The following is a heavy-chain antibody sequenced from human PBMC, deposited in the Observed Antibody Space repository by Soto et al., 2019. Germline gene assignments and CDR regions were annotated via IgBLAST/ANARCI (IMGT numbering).Heavy chain of an antibody. J-gene: IGHJ4*02. Sequence: EVQLVESGGGLVKPGGSLRLSCAASGFTFSSYSMNWVRQPPGKGLEWVSSISSSSSYIYYPDSVKGRFTISRDNAKNPLYLQVNSLRAEDTAVYYCAREGIAAALDYWGQGTLVTVSS. CDR2: ISSSSSYI. CDR3: AREGIAAALDY. D-gene: IGHD6-13*01. CDR1: GFTFSSYS. V-gene: IGHV3-21*01.